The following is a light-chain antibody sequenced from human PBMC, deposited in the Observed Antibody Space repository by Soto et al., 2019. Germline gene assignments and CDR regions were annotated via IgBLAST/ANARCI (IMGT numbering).Light chain of an antibody. J-gene: IGKJ2*01. Sequence: EIGLTQSPGTLSLSPGERATLSCRASQSFTTTFFAWYQQTVGQAPRLLIYVASIKATGIPDRFSCSRSGTDLTLTISRLEPEDFAVYYCQQYDGSPFTCGQGTKLEI. CDR2: VAS. CDR3: QQYDGSPFT. CDR1: QSFTTTF. V-gene: IGKV3-20*01.